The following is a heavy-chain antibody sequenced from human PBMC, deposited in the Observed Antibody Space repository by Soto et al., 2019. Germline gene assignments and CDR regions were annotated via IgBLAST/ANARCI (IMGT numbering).Heavy chain of an antibody. CDR3: ARHLAAANFDY. V-gene: IGHV4-39*01. CDR2: IYYSGST. CDR1: GGSISSSSYY. D-gene: IGHD6-13*01. Sequence: TLSLTCTVSGGSISSSSYYWGWIRQPPGKGLEWIGSIYYSGSTYYNPSLKSRVTISVDTSKNQFSLKLSSVTAADTAVYYCARHLAAANFDYWGQGTLVTVSS. J-gene: IGHJ4*02.